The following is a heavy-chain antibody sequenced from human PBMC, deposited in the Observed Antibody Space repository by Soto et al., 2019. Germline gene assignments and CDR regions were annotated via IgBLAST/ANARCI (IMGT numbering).Heavy chain of an antibody. D-gene: IGHD3-10*01. CDR1: GGSISSYY. CDR3: SRVSYYSNYYYYYMDG. J-gene: IGHJ6*03. Sequence: SETLSLTCTVSGGSISSYYWSWIRQPPGKGLEWIGYIYYNGSTNYNPSLKSRVTISVATSKNQFSLKLSSVTGADTVVSDWSRVSYYSNYYYYYMDGWGRGTTVTVSS. CDR2: IYYNGST. V-gene: IGHV4-59*01.